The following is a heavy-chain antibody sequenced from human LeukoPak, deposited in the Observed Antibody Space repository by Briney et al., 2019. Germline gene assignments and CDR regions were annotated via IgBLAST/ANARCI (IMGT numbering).Heavy chain of an antibody. CDR1: GGTFNNSA. CDR2: IMPLFGTA. Sequence: SVKVSYKTSGGTFNNSAISWVRQAPGQGLKWLGGIMPLFGTAGYAQKFQGRVTITKDESTRTVYLELTSLTSDDTAVYYCARDVHGDYGSGWFDPWGQGTLVSVSS. V-gene: IGHV1-69*05. CDR3: ARDVHGDYGSGWFDP. J-gene: IGHJ5*02. D-gene: IGHD4-17*01.